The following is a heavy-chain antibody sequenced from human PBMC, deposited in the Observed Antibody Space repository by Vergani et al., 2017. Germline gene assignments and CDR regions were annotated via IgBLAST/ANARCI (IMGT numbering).Heavy chain of an antibody. J-gene: IGHJ5*02. V-gene: IGHV4-34*01. CDR3: ARDSGGYVWGSYEAWFDP. CDR1: GGSFTSYH. Sequence: QVQLQQWGGGLLKPSETLSLTCVVNGGSFTSYHWTWIRQSPGEGLEWVGDIDHTGRPDYNPSLKSRVTISVDTSKNQFSLKLSSVTAADTAVYYCARDSGGYVWGSYEAWFDPWGQGTLVTVSS. D-gene: IGHD3-16*01. CDR2: IDHTGRP.